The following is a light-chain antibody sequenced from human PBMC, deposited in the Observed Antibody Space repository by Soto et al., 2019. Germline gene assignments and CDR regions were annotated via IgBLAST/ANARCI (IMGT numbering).Light chain of an antibody. V-gene: IGKV3-15*01. J-gene: IGKJ4*01. Sequence: EIVLTQSPATLSLSPGERATLCCSAIQSVSSNYLAWYQQKPGQAPRLLMFRTSSRATGFPARFSGSGSGTEFNLTISSLQSEDFGVYYCQQYNNWPRATFGGGTKVDI. CDR1: QSVSSN. CDR2: RTS. CDR3: QQYNNWPRAT.